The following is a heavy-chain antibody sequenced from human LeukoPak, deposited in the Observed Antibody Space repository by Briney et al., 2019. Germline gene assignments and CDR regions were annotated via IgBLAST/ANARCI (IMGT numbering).Heavy chain of an antibody. CDR3: AKDYSGYDFVGYFDF. V-gene: IGHV3-30*02. CDR1: GFIFSSFG. Sequence: QSGGSLRLSCAASGFIFSSFGMHWVRQAPGKGLEWVAFIRYDGSDKNYADSVKGRFTISRDNSKNMLDLQMNSLRGEDTAVYYCAKDYSGYDFVGYFDFWGQGILVTVSS. D-gene: IGHD5-12*01. J-gene: IGHJ4*02. CDR2: IRYDGSDK.